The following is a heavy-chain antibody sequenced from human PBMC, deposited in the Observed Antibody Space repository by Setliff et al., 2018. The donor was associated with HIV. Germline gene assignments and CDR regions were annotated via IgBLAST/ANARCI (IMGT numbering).Heavy chain of an antibody. J-gene: IGHJ4*02. CDR2: ISSSSSTT. D-gene: IGHD3-10*01. CDR1: GFTFSSYT. V-gene: IGHV3-48*01. Sequence: GGSLRLSCAASGFTFSSYTMNWVRQAPGKGLEWVSYISSSSSTTYYADSVKGRFTISRDNSKNTLYLQVNSLRTEDTAVYFCARDDRWVYNDYLDYWGQGTLVTVSS. CDR3: ARDDRWVYNDYLDY.